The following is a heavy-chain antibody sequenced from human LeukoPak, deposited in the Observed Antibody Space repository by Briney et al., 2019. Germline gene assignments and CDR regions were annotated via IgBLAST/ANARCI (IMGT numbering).Heavy chain of an antibody. CDR2: IIPIFGIA. CDR1: GGTSSSYA. CDR3: ARSYRRYGSGSYSHDYYYGMDV. J-gene: IGHJ6*02. Sequence: SVKVSCKASGGTSSSYAISWVRQAPGQGLEWMGRIIPIFGIANYAQKFQGRVTITADKSTSTAYMELSSLRSEDTAVYYCARSYRRYGSGSYSHDYYYGMDVWGQGTTVTVSS. D-gene: IGHD3-10*01. V-gene: IGHV1-69*04.